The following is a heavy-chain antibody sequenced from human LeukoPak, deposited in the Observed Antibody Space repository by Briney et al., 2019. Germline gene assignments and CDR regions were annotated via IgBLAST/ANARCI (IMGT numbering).Heavy chain of an antibody. J-gene: IGHJ2*01. CDR1: GYTFTGYY. CDR2: IIPIFGTA. CDR3: ARAAGSRGNCSGGSCYTTFDL. D-gene: IGHD2-15*01. V-gene: IGHV1-69*13. Sequence: SVKVSCKASGYTFTGYYMHWVRQAPGQGLEWMGGIIPIFGTANYAQKFQGRVTINADESTSTAYMALSSLRSDDTAVYYCARAAGSRGNCSGGSCYTTFDLWGRGTLVTVSS.